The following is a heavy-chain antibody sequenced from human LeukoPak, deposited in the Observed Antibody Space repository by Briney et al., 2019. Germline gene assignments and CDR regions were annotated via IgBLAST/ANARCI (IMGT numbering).Heavy chain of an antibody. CDR2: INHSGST. J-gene: IGHJ5*02. CDR3: ARGWRITMVRGVITYNWFDP. D-gene: IGHD3-10*01. V-gene: IGHV4-34*01. CDR1: GGSFSGYY. Sequence: SETLSLTCAVYGGSFSGYYWSWIHQPPGKGLEWIGEINHSGSTNYNPSLKSRVTISVDTSKNQFSLKLSSVTAADTAVYYCARGWRITMVRGVITYNWFDPWGQGTLVTVSS.